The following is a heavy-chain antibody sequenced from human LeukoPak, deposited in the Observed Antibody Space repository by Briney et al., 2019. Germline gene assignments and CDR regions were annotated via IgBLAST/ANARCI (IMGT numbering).Heavy chain of an antibody. CDR3: ARATRNGYDY. J-gene: IGHJ4*02. D-gene: IGHD5-24*01. V-gene: IGHV3-48*01. CDR1: GFTFRIYG. Sequence: PGGSLRLSCVASGFTFRIYGMNWVRQAPGKGPEWVSYISHTSDSILYADSVKGRFTMSRDNAKKSLYLQMNSLRAEDSAVYYCARATRNGYDYWGRGTLVTVSS. CDR2: ISHTSDSI.